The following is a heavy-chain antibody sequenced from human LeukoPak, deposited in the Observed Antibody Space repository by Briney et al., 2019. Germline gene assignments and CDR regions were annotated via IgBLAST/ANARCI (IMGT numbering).Heavy chain of an antibody. J-gene: IGHJ3*02. CDR1: GGTFSSFA. CDR3: ARDKGELLAHDAFDI. D-gene: IGHD1-26*01. CDR2: IIPIFGTA. Sequence: SVKVSCKASGGTFSSFAISWVRQAPGQGLEWMGGIIPIFGTANYAQKLQGRVTITADESTSTAYMELSSLRSEDTAVYYCARDKGELLAHDAFDIWGQGTMVTVSS. V-gene: IGHV1-69*01.